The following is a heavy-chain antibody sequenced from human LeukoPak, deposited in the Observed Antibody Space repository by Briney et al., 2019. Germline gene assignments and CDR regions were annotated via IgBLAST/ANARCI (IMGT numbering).Heavy chain of an antibody. CDR2: INSGGNT. Sequence: GGSLGLSCAASGFTVSNNDVSWVRQAPEKGLECASVINSGGNTYYADSVRGRFTISRDNSKNTLYLQMNSLRAEDTAVYYCTRITFGGVFDHWGQGTLVTVS. D-gene: IGHD3-16*01. J-gene: IGHJ4*02. CDR1: GFTVSNND. V-gene: IGHV3-53*01. CDR3: TRITFGGVFDH.